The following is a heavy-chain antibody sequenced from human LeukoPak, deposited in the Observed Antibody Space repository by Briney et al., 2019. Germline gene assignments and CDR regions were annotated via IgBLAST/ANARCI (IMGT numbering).Heavy chain of an antibody. CDR3: ARHWEL. CDR1: GFSVSSNY. V-gene: IGHV3-53*01. D-gene: IGHD1-26*01. CDR2: IYSDETT. J-gene: IGHJ4*02. Sequence: GGSLRLSCAASGFSVSSNYMSWVRQAPGKGLEWVALIYSDETTYYADSVRGRFTISRDNSKSTLYLQMNSLRAEDTAVYYCARHWELRGQGTLVTVSS.